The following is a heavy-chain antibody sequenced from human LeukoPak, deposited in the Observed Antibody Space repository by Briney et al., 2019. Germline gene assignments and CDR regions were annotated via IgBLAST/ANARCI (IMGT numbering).Heavy chain of an antibody. V-gene: IGHV4-61*02. J-gene: IGHJ3*01. CDR2: IYTSGST. D-gene: IGHD2-15*01. CDR3: ARDGVVGAIV. Sequence: SETLSLTCTVSGGSISSGSYYWSWIRQPAGKGLEWIGRIYTSGSTNYNPSLKSRVTISVDTSKTQFSLKLSSVTAADTAVYYCARDGVVGAIVWGQGTMVTVSS. CDR1: GGSISSGSYY.